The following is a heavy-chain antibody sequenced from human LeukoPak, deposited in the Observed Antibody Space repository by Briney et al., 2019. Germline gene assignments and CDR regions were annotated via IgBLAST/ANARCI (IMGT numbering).Heavy chain of an antibody. CDR2: ISSGSSTI. CDR3: AREGKGTDAFDI. V-gene: IGHV3-48*01. CDR1: RGSISSSS. J-gene: IGHJ3*02. D-gene: IGHD1-1*01. Sequence: ETLSLTCTVSRGSISSSSYYWAWIRQPPGKGLEWVSYISSGSSTIYYADSVKGRFTISRDNAKNSLYLQMDSLRAEDTAVYYCAREGKGTDAFDIWGQGTMVTVSS.